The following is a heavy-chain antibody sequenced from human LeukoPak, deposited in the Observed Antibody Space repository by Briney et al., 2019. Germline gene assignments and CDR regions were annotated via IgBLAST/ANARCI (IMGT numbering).Heavy chain of an antibody. V-gene: IGHV1-18*01. J-gene: IGHJ6*02. Sequence: ASVKVSCKASGYTFTSYGISWVRQAPGQGLEWMGWISAYNGNTNYAQKLQGRVTMTTDTSTSTAYMELRSLRSEDTAVYYCARDIVVVPAAFYYYYGMDVWGQGTTVTVSS. CDR3: ARDIVVVPAAFYYYYGMDV. D-gene: IGHD2-2*01. CDR2: ISAYNGNT. CDR1: GYTFTSYG.